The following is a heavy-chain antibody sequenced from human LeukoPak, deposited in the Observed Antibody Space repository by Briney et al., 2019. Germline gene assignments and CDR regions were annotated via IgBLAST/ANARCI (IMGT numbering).Heavy chain of an antibody. CDR3: AKASGSYGEYYFDY. V-gene: IGHV3-11*01. CDR1: GFTFTDHY. CDR2: ADNSGSAT. D-gene: IGHD1-26*01. Sequence: PGGSLRLSCAASGFTFTDHYMTWIRQAPGRGLEWVAYADNSGSATYYADSVQGRFTISRDNAKKSLFLQMNSLRAEDTAVYYCAKASGSYGEYYFDYWGQGTLVTVSS. J-gene: IGHJ4*02.